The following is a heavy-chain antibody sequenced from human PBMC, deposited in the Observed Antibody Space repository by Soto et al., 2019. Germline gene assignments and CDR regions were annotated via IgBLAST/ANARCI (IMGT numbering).Heavy chain of an antibody. V-gene: IGHV3-30*18. CDR2: ISYDGSNK. J-gene: IGHJ6*02. D-gene: IGHD3-9*01. Sequence: QVQLVESGGGVVQPGRSLRLSCAASGFTFSSYGMHWVRQAPGKGLEWVAVISYDGSNKYYADSVKGRFTISRDNSKNKLYLEMNRLVAGDTAVYYCAKEGGGRYFDWLLNYGMDVWGQGTTVTVSS. CDR3: AKEGGGRYFDWLLNYGMDV. CDR1: GFTFSSYG.